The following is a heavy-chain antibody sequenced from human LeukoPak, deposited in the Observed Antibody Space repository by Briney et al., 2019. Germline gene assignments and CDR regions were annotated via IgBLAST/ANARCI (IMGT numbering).Heavy chain of an antibody. CDR2: ISSSSSYI. CDR3: ARDQYSSSSIGGDYYYYMDV. Sequence: NPGGSLRLSCAASGFTFSSYSMNWVRQAPGKGLEWVSSISSSSSYIYYADSVKGRFTISRDNAKNSLYLQMNSLRAEDTAVYYCARDQYSSSSIGGDYYYYMDVWGKGTTVTVSS. V-gene: IGHV3-21*01. CDR1: GFTFSSYS. D-gene: IGHD6-6*01. J-gene: IGHJ6*03.